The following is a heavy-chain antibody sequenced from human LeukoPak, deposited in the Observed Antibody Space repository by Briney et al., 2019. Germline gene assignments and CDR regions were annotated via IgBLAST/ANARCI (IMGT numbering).Heavy chain of an antibody. CDR1: GGSISSGSYY. Sequence: PSQTLSLTCTVSGGSISSGSYYWSWIRQPAGKGRGWVGRIYTSGGTNYNPSLKSRVTISVDTSKNQFSLKLSSVTAADTAVYYCAATNWGSHFDYWGQGTLVTVSS. CDR3: AATNWGSHFDY. V-gene: IGHV4-61*02. J-gene: IGHJ4*02. D-gene: IGHD7-27*01. CDR2: IYTSGGT.